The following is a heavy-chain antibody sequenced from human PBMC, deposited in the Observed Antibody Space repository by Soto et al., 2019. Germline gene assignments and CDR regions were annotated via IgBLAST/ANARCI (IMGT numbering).Heavy chain of an antibody. V-gene: IGHV4-61*01. CDR3: ARTLSVQRMPNWNYVGGWFDP. CDR2: IYYSGST. D-gene: IGHD1-7*01. Sequence: SETLSLTCTVSGGSVSSGSYYWSWIRQPPGKGLEWIGYIYYSGSTNYNPSLKSRVTISVDTSKNQFYLKLSSVTAADTAVYYCARTLSVQRMPNWNYVGGWFDPWGQGTLVTVSS. CDR1: GGSVSSGSYY. J-gene: IGHJ5*02.